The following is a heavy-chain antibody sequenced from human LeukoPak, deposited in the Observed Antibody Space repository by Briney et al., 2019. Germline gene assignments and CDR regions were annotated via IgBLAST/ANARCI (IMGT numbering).Heavy chain of an antibody. CDR3: ARDRGGSYDILTGHYTVGFFDY. V-gene: IGHV3-48*01. CDR2: ISVSSNTI. J-gene: IGHJ4*02. D-gene: IGHD3-9*01. Sequence: GGSLRLSCAASGFIFSSYSMNWVRQAPGKGLEWVSYISVSSNTIYYADSVKGRFTISRDNAKDSLFLQMNSLRAKDTAVYYCARDRGGSYDILTGHYTVGFFDYWGQGTLVTVSS. CDR1: GFIFSSYS.